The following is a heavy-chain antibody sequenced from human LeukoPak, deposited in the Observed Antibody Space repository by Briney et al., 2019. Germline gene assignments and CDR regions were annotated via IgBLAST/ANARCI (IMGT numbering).Heavy chain of an antibody. V-gene: IGHV4-39*01. CDR2: VYYSGSA. Sequence: PSETLSLTCTVSGASTDSDNFYWGWLRQPPGKGLEWIGSVYYSGSAYYSPSLKSRVTISVDTSTTQFSLKMRSVTAADTAVYYCARHAGTMISVGGDPYYFDSWGQGTLVTVSA. J-gene: IGHJ4*02. CDR1: GASTDSDNFY. CDR3: ARHAGTMISVGGDPYYFDS. D-gene: IGHD3-16*01.